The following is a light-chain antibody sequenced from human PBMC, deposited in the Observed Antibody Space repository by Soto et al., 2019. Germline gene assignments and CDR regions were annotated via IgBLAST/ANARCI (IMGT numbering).Light chain of an antibody. CDR1: QSINSRY. Sequence: EIVWTQSPGTRSLSPGDRATLSCRASQSINSRYLAWYQQKPGQAPRILIYGASSRATGIPDRFSGSGSGTDFTLTISRLEPEDFAVYYCQQFGSSPGFTGRPATKVDIK. CDR3: QQFGSSPGFT. J-gene: IGKJ3*01. CDR2: GAS. V-gene: IGKV3-20*01.